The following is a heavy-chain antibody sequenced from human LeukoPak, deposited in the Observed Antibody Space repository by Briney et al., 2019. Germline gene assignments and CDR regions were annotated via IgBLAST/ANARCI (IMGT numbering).Heavy chain of an antibody. V-gene: IGHV3-30*04. D-gene: IGHD6-13*01. J-gene: IGHJ4*02. CDR1: GFTFSSYA. CDR3: ARGTAAIDY. CDR2: ISYDGSNK. Sequence: GGSLRLSCAASGFTFSSYAMHWVRQAPGKGLEWVAVISYDGSNKYYADSVKGRFTISRDNSKNTLYLQMNSLRAEDTAVYYCARGTAAIDYWGQGTLVTVSS.